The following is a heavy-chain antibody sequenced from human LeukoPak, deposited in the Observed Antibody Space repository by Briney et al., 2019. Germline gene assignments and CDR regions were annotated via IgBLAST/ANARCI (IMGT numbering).Heavy chain of an antibody. CDR3: AKAPGPLVPAAMIDY. D-gene: IGHD2-2*01. J-gene: IGHJ4*02. CDR2: ISYDGSNK. CDR1: GFTFSSYA. V-gene: IGHV3-30-3*01. Sequence: PGRSLRLSCAASGFTFSSYAMHWVRQAPGKGLEWVAVISYDGSNKYYADSVKGRFTISRDNSKNTLYLQMNSLRAEDTAVYYCAKAPGPLVPAAMIDYWGQGTLVTVSS.